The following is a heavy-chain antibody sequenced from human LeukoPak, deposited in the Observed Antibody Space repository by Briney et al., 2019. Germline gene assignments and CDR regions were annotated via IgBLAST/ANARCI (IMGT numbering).Heavy chain of an antibody. CDR2: ISYSGTT. CDR1: GGSISSFY. V-gene: IGHV4-59*01. CDR3: ARIRDSGGYYFDC. J-gene: IGHJ4*02. Sequence: SETLSLTCTVSGGSISSFYWSWIRQPPGKGLEYIGYISYSGTTSYNPSLKSRVTLSVDTSENQFSLKLTSVTAADTAVYYCARIRDSGGYYFDCWGQGTLVTVSS. D-gene: IGHD3-22*01.